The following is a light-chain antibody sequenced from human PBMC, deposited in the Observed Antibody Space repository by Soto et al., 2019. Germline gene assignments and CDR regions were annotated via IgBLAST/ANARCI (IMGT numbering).Light chain of an antibody. J-gene: IGKJ5*01. CDR1: QSISSY. CDR3: QQYDNLIT. Sequence: DIQLTQSQSSLSASVGERVTLTCRASQSISSYLNWYRQKPGKAPKLLIYDASNLETGVPSRFSGSGSGTDFTFTISSLQPEDIATYYCQQYDNLITFGQGTRLEIK. V-gene: IGKV1-33*01. CDR2: DAS.